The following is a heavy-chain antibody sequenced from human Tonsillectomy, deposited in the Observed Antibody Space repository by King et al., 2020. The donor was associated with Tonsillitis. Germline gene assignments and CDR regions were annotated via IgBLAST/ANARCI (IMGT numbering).Heavy chain of an antibody. V-gene: IGHV3-30*04. Sequence: QLVQSGGGVVQPGRSLRLSCAASGFTFSRYPMHWVRQAPGKGLEWVAVISYDGSDKYYADSVKGRFTISRDNSKNTLHLQMNSLRAEDTAVYYCARDLYNNYYDSSGFCDYWGQGTLVTVSS. J-gene: IGHJ4*02. CDR2: ISYDGSDK. CDR3: ARDLYNNYYDSSGFCDY. D-gene: IGHD3-22*01. CDR1: GFTFSRYP.